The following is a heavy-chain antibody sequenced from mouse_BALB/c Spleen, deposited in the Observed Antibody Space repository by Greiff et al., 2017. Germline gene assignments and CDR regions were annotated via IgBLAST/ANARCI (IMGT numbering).Heavy chain of an antibody. Sequence: EVQGVESGPGLVKPSQSLSLTCTVTGYSITSDYAWNWIRQFPGNKLEWMGYISYSGSTSYNPSLKSRISITRDTSKNQFFLQLNSVTTEDTATYYCARCLYYFDYWGQGTTLTVSS. CDR1: GYSITSDYA. CDR3: ARCLYYFDY. J-gene: IGHJ2*01. V-gene: IGHV3-2*02. CDR2: ISYSGST.